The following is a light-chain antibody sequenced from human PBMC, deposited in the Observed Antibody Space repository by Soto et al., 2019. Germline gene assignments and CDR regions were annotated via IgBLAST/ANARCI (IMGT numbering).Light chain of an antibody. V-gene: IGKV1-5*01. Sequence: IQPPHTPSSLSATVGDSVPITCRASQNIRNLLAWYQQKPGKAPKPLIYDASTLKTGVPSRFSGSGSGSEFNFTITGLQPDDFATYFCQQYNTYATFGQRTRLEIK. CDR3: QQYNTYAT. CDR1: QNIRNL. CDR2: DAS. J-gene: IGKJ5*01.